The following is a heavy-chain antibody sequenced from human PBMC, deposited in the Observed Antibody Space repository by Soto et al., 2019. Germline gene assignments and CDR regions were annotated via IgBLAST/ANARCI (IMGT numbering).Heavy chain of an antibody. CDR3: ARGLFLFTMVRGVTNYFDY. Sequence: SETLSLTCALYGGSFSGYYWSWIRQPPGKGLEWIGEINHSGSTNYNPALKSRVTISVDTSKNQFSLKLSSVTAADTAVYYCARGLFLFTMVRGVTNYFDYWGQGTQVT. J-gene: IGHJ4*02. D-gene: IGHD3-10*01. CDR2: INHSGST. CDR1: GGSFSGYY. V-gene: IGHV4-34*01.